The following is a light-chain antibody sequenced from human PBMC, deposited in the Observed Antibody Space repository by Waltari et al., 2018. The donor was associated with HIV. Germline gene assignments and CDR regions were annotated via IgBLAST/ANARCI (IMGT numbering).Light chain of an antibody. Sequence: DIQMTQSPSSLSASLGDRVTITCRASQPVSTYVNWYQQKPGKAPKLLIYAASSLQSGVRSRFSGSGSGTDFTLTISSLQPEDFATYYCQQTYNTLLFTFGPGTTVDV. V-gene: IGKV1-39*01. CDR2: AAS. CDR3: QQTYNTLLFT. CDR1: QPVSTY. J-gene: IGKJ3*01.